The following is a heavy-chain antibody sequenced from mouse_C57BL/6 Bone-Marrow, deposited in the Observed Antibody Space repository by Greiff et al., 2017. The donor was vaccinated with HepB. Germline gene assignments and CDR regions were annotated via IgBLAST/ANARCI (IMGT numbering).Heavy chain of an antibody. V-gene: IGHV5-6*01. CDR2: ISSGGSYT. Sequence: EVKLVESGGDLVKPGGSLKLSCAASGFTFSSYGMSWVRQTPDKRLEWVATISSGGSYTYYPDSVKGRFTISRDNAKNTLYLQMSSLKSEVTAKYYGARPARRGYAMDYWGQGTSVTVSS. J-gene: IGHJ4*01. CDR3: ARPARRGYAMDY. CDR1: GFTFSSYG. D-gene: IGHD2-12*01.